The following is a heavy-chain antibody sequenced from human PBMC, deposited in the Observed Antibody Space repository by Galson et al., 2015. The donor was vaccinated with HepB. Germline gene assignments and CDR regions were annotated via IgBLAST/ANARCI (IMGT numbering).Heavy chain of an antibody. Sequence: SVKVSCKASGYTFTSYAMNWVRQAPGQGLEWMGWINTNPGNPTYAQGFTGRFVFSLDTSVSTAYLQISSLKAEDTAVYYCARIAVAALEYFQHWGQGTLVTVSS. J-gene: IGHJ1*01. CDR3: ARIAVAALEYFQH. CDR1: GYTFTSYA. V-gene: IGHV7-4-1*02. D-gene: IGHD6-19*01. CDR2: INTNPGNP.